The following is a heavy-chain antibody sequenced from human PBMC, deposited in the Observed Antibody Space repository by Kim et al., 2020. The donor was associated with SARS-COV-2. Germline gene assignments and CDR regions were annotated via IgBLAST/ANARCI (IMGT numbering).Heavy chain of an antibody. V-gene: IGHV1-69*13. Sequence: SVKVSCKASGGTFSSYAISWVRQAPGQGLEWMGGIIPIFGTANYAQKFQGRVTITADESTSTAYMELSSLRSEDTAVYYCARGWDAYCGGDCYSYFDYWGQGTLVTVSS. D-gene: IGHD2-21*02. CDR2: IIPIFGTA. J-gene: IGHJ4*02. CDR1: GGTFSSYA. CDR3: ARGWDAYCGGDCYSYFDY.